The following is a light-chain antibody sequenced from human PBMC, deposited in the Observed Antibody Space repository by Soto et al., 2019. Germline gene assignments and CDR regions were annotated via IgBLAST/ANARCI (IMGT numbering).Light chain of an antibody. Sequence: EIVLTQSPATLSSFPGDRVTLSCRASQYINTRLAWYQHRPGQAPRLLIYGASNRATGIPDRFSGSGSGTDFTLTISRLEPEDFAVYFCQQYAGPPTTFGQGTKVDIK. V-gene: IGKV3-20*01. CDR2: GAS. CDR1: QYINTR. CDR3: QQYAGPPTT. J-gene: IGKJ1*01.